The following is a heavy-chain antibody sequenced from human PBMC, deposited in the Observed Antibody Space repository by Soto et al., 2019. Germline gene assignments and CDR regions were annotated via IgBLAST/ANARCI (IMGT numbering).Heavy chain of an antibody. CDR2: ISYSSATI. Sequence: SLRLSCAASGFTFSSYAMNWVRQAPGRGLEWISFISYSSATIHYADSVRGRFTISRDNANNSLYLEMSSLRDEDTAVYFCARDSSKYTYGSFYFDYWGQGTLVTVSS. J-gene: IGHJ4*02. CDR3: ARDSSKYTYGSFYFDY. CDR1: GFTFSSYA. D-gene: IGHD5-18*01. V-gene: IGHV3-48*02.